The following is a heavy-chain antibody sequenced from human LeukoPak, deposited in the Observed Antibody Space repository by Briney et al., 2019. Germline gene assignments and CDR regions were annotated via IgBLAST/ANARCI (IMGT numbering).Heavy chain of an antibody. CDR3: ARESIMITFGGVIGDDAFDI. V-gene: IGHV3-11*05. D-gene: IGHD3-16*02. Sequence: GGPLRLSCAASGFTFSDYYMSWIRQAPGKGLEWVSYISSSSSYTNYADSVKGRFTISRDNAKNSLYLQMNSLRAEDTAVYYCARESIMITFGGVIGDDAFDIWGQGTMVTVSS. CDR1: GFTFSDYY. J-gene: IGHJ3*02. CDR2: ISSSSSYT.